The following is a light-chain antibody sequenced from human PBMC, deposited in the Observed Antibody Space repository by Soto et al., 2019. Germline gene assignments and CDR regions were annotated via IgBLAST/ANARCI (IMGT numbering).Light chain of an antibody. Sequence: QSALTQPASVSGSAGPSITISCTGTSSDVGGYNYVSWYQQHPGKAPQLMIYDVSNRPSGVSNRFSGSKSGNTASLTISGLQAEDEADYYFSSYTSSSIYVFGPGTKFTVL. CDR2: DVS. J-gene: IGLJ1*01. CDR3: SSYTSSSIYV. V-gene: IGLV2-14*01. CDR1: SSDVGGYNY.